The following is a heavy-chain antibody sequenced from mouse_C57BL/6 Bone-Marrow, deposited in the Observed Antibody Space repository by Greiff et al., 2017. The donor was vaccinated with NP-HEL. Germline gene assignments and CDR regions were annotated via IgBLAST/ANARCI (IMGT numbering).Heavy chain of an antibody. CDR3: TTGSSPYWYFDV. CDR1: GFNIKDYY. J-gene: IGHJ1*03. V-gene: IGHV14-1*01. Sequence: EVQLQQSGAELVRPGASVKLSCTASGFNIKDYYMHWVKQRPEQGLEWIGRIDPEDGDTEYALKFQGKATMTADTSSNTAYLQLSSLTSEDTAVYYCTTGSSPYWYFDVWGTGTTVTVSS. CDR2: IDPEDGDT. D-gene: IGHD1-1*01.